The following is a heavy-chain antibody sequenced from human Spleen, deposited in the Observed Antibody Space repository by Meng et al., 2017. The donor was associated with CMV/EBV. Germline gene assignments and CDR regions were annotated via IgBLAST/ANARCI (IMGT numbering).Heavy chain of an antibody. CDR2: ISWDGSST. D-gene: IGHD2-2*02. CDR3: AKDGGYCSSSNCYRYYGMDV. V-gene: IGHV3-43*01. Sequence: GESLKISCAASGFTFDDYTMHWVRQAPGKGLEWVYLISWDGSSTYFADSVKGRFTISRDNSKNSLYLQMNSLRTEDTALYYCAKDGGYCSSSNCYRYYGMDVWGQGTTVTVSS. CDR1: GFTFDDYT. J-gene: IGHJ6*02.